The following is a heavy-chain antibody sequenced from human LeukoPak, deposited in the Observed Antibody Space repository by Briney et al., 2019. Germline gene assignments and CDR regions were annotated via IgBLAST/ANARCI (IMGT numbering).Heavy chain of an antibody. D-gene: IGHD3-10*01. CDR2: INHSGST. J-gene: IGHJ4*02. CDR1: GGSFSGYY. V-gene: IGHV4-34*01. Sequence: SETLSLTCAVYGGSFSGYYWSWIRQPPGKGLEWIGEINHSGSTNYNPSLKSRVTISVDTSKNQFSLKLSSVTAADTAVYYCARHGTMVRGALFDYWGQGTLVTVSS. CDR3: ARHGTMVRGALFDY.